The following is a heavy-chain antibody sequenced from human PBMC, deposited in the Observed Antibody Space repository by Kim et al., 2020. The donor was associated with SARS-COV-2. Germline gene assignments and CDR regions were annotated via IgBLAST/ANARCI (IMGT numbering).Heavy chain of an antibody. J-gene: IGHJ4*02. Sequence: ASVKVSCKASGYTFTGDYMHWGRQAPGQGLEGMGWNNPNSGGTNYAQKFQGRVTMTRDTFISTAYMELSRLRSEDTAVYYCATERGLYGSGSYGLFDYWGQGTLVSVSS. D-gene: IGHD3-10*01. CDR2: NNPNSGGT. CDR3: ATERGLYGSGSYGLFDY. CDR1: GYTFTGDY. V-gene: IGHV1-2*02.